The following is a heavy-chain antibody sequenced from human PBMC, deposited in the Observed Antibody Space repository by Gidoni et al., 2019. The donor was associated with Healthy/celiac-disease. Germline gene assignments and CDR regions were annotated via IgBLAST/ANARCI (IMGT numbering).Heavy chain of an antibody. J-gene: IGHJ4*02. D-gene: IGHD4-17*01. CDR1: GVTFSSDA. Sequence: EVQMLESGGGLVQPGGSLRRSCAASGVTFSSDAMSWVRRAPGKGLELVSAISGSGGSTYYADSVKGRFTISRDNTKNTLYLQMNSLRAEDTAVYYCAKAMGYGDYGGGYWGQGTLVTVSS. CDR3: AKAMGYGDYGGGY. CDR2: ISGSGGST. V-gene: IGHV3-23*01.